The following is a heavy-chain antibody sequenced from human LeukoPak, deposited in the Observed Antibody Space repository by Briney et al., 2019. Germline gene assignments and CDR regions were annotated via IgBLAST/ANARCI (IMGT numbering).Heavy chain of an antibody. V-gene: IGHV3-23*01. D-gene: IGHD2-8*01. CDR2: ISGSGDGT. CDR1: GFTFSSYA. Sequence: GGSLRLSCAASGFTFSSYAMSWVCQAPGKGLEWVSAISGSGDGTYYADSVKGRFTISRDNSKNTLYLQMSGLRAEDTAVYYCAKEPSYCTNGVCYSRVFDRWGQGTLVTVSS. J-gene: IGHJ4*02. CDR3: AKEPSYCTNGVCYSRVFDR.